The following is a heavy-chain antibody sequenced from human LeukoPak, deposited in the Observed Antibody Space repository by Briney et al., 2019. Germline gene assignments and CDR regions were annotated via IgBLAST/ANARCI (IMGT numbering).Heavy chain of an antibody. CDR1: GFTFSSYS. Sequence: PGGSLRLSCAASGFTFSSYSMNWVRQAPGKGLEWVSSISSSSSYIYYADSVKGRFTISRDNAKNSLYLQMNSLRAEDTAVYYCARDIVATILRQYGMDVWGQGTTVTVSS. CDR3: ARDIVATILRQYGMDV. D-gene: IGHD5-12*01. V-gene: IGHV3-21*01. J-gene: IGHJ6*02. CDR2: ISSSSSYI.